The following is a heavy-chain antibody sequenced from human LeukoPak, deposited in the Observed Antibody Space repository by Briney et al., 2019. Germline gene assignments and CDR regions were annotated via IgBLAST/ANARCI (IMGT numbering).Heavy chain of an antibody. CDR3: AISRYSGSSLDY. CDR2: ISGDGGTS. V-gene: IGHV3-74*01. D-gene: IGHD1-26*01. Sequence: GGSLRLSCAASGFTFSSYSMNWARQAPGKGLMWVSRISGDGGTSAYADSVKGRFTISRDNAKNTLYLQMNSLRTEDTALYYCAISRYSGSSLDYWGQGSLVTVPS. CDR1: GFTFSSYS. J-gene: IGHJ4*02.